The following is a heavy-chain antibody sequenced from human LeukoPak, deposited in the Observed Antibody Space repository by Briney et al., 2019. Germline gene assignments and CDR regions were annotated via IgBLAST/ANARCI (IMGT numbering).Heavy chain of an antibody. Sequence: PGGSLRLSCAASGFTFSNAWMSWVRQAPGKGLEWVGRIKSKTDGGTTDYAAPVKGRFTVSRDDSKNTLYLQMNSLKTEDTAVYYCAKSAKRSSWGFDYWGQGTLVTVSS. CDR1: GFTFSNAW. D-gene: IGHD3-16*01. V-gene: IGHV3-15*01. CDR3: AKSAKRSSWGFDY. J-gene: IGHJ4*02. CDR2: IKSKTDGGTT.